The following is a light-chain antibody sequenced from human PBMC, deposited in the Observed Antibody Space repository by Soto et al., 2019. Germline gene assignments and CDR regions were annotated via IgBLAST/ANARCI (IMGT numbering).Light chain of an antibody. CDR2: EGS. Sequence: QSALTQPASVSGSPGQSITISCTGTSSDVGSYNLVSWYQQHPGKAPKLMIYEGSKRPSGVSNRFSGSKSGNTASLTISGLQVEDEADYYCCSYAGRGGVFGTGTKVTVL. J-gene: IGLJ1*01. CDR3: CSYAGRGGV. CDR1: SSDVGSYNL. V-gene: IGLV2-23*01.